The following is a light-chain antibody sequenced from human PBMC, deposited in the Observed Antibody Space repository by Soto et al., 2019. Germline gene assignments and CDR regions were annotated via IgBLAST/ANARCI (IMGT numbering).Light chain of an antibody. Sequence: QSVLTQPRSVSGSPGQSVTISCTGTSSDVGGYDYVSWFQHHPGKVPKLMIYGVTKRPSGVPDRFSASKSGNTASLTISGLQAEDEADYYCCSYGGYFWVFGGGTKLTVL. CDR1: SSDVGGYDY. V-gene: IGLV2-11*01. CDR2: GVT. CDR3: CSYGGYFWV. J-gene: IGLJ3*02.